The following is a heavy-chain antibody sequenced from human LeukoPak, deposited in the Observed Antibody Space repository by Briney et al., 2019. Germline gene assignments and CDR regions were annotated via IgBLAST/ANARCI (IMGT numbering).Heavy chain of an antibody. CDR2: ISYDGSNK. CDR1: GFTFSSYA. CDR3: ARGPTALLDY. Sequence: GGSLRLSCAASGFTFSSYAMHWVRQAPGKGLEWVAVISYDGSNKYYADSVKGRFTISRDNSKNTLYLQMNSLRAEDTAVYYCARGPTALLDYWGRGTLVTVSS. V-gene: IGHV3-30*04. J-gene: IGHJ4*02. D-gene: IGHD2-21*02.